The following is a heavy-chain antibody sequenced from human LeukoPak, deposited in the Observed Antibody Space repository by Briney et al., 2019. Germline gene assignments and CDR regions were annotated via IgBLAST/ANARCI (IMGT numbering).Heavy chain of an antibody. D-gene: IGHD3-10*01. CDR2: ISGSGGST. Sequence: GGSLRLSCAASGFTFSSYAMSWVRQAPGKGLEWVSAISGSGGSTYYADSVKGRFTISRDNSKNTLYLRMNSLRAEDTAVYYCAGGHGSGSYSYWGQGTLVTVSS. CDR3: AGGHGSGSYSY. V-gene: IGHV3-23*01. J-gene: IGHJ4*02. CDR1: GFTFSSYA.